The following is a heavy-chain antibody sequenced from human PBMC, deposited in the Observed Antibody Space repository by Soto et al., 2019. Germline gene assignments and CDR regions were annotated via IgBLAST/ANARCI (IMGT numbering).Heavy chain of an antibody. CDR2: INHSGST. CDR1: GGSFSGYY. D-gene: IGHD3-9*01. Sequence: SETLCLTCAVXGGSFSGYYWSGIRQPPGKGLEWIGEINHSGSTNYNPSLKSRVTISVDTSKNQFSLKLSSVTAADTAVYYCASPLRQYYDIFTGTERGNNWGKGTTVTVSS. CDR3: ASPLRQYYDIFTGTERGNN. J-gene: IGHJ6*04. V-gene: IGHV4-34*01.